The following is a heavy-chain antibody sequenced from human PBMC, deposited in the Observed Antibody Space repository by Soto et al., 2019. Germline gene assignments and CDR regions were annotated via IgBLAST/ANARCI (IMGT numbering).Heavy chain of an antibody. CDR1: GFSLSSNGVG. CDR2: VYWDADK. D-gene: IGHD1-26*01. J-gene: IGHJ4*02. CDR3: ARLTRGGADAGRLWAKFDY. Sequence: QITVKESGLPLVKPTQTLTLTCTFSGFSLSSNGVGVGWIRQPPGKALEWLALVYWDADKRYSPSLRCRLTTTQDTSKNQVDLTMTNRDPVDTATYSWARLTRGGADAGRLWAKFDYGGQGTVVTVSS. V-gene: IGHV2-5*02.